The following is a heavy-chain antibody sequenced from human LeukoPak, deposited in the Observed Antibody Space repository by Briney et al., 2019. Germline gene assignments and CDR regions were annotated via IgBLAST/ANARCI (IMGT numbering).Heavy chain of an antibody. CDR2: VRYDGTNN. J-gene: IGHJ4*02. Sequence: AFVRYDGTNNYYADSVNGRFTVSRDNSKNTVYLQMSSLRTEDTAVYYCAKDYGYSYGYFDHWGQGTLVTVSS. CDR3: AKDYGYSYGYFDH. V-gene: IGHV3-30*02. D-gene: IGHD1-26*01.